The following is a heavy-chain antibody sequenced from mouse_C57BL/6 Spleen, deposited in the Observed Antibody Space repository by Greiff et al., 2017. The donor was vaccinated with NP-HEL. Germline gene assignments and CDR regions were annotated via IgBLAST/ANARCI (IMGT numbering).Heavy chain of an antibody. Sequence: DVQLQESGPGLVKPSQSLSLTCSVTGYSITSGYYWNWIRQFPGNKLEWMGYISYDGSNNYNPSLKNRISITRGTSKNQFFLKLNSVTTEDTATYYCARDGYYGAWFAYWGQGTLVTVSA. CDR1: GYSITSGYY. J-gene: IGHJ3*01. V-gene: IGHV3-6*01. CDR3: ARDGYYGAWFAY. D-gene: IGHD2-3*01. CDR2: ISYDGSN.